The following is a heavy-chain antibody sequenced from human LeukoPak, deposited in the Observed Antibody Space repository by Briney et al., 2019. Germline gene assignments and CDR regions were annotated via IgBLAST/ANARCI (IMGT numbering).Heavy chain of an antibody. J-gene: IGHJ3*02. D-gene: IGHD3-16*01. CDR1: GGPISSGDDH. CDR2: IYYSGST. CDR3: ARDPAYDYVWGSPTGVDI. Sequence: SQTLSLTCTVSGGPISSGDDHWSWIRQPPGKGLEWIGYIYYSGSTYYNPSLRSRVTISVDTSKNQFSLKLSSVTAADTAVYYCARDPAYDYVWGSPTGVDIWGQGTMVTVSS. V-gene: IGHV4-30-4*08.